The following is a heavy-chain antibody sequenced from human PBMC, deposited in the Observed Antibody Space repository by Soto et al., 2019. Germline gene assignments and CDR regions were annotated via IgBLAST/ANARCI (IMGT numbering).Heavy chain of an antibody. Sequence: SETLSLTCTVSGGSISSYYWSWIRQPPGKALEWIGYIYHSGSTNYNPSLKSRVTISVDTSKNQFSLKLSSVTAADTAVYYCARWSSSGLEYYYYYYYMDVWGKGTTVTVSS. CDR3: ARWSSSGLEYYYYYYYMDV. CDR2: IYHSGST. D-gene: IGHD3-10*01. CDR1: GGSISSYY. J-gene: IGHJ6*03. V-gene: IGHV4-59*01.